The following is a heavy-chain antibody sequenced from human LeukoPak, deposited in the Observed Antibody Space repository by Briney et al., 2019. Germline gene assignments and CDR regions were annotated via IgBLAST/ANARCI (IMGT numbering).Heavy chain of an antibody. J-gene: IGHJ3*02. Sequence: GRSLRLSCAASGFTFSSYGMHWVRQAPGKGLEWVAVISYDGSNKYYADSVKGRFTISRDNSKNTLYLQMNSLRAEDTAVYHCAKEERYCSGGSCYSAGAFDIWGQGTMVTVSS. D-gene: IGHD2-15*01. CDR1: GFTFSSYG. V-gene: IGHV3-30*18. CDR3: AKEERYCSGGSCYSAGAFDI. CDR2: ISYDGSNK.